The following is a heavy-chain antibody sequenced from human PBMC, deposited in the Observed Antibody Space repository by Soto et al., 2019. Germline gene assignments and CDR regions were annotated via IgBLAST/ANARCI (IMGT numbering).Heavy chain of an antibody. CDR2: IYSGGST. V-gene: IGHV3-66*01. D-gene: IGHD3-3*01. CDR1: GFTVSSNY. CDR3: ARVGTIFGVDPYYYYMDV. Sequence: GGSLRLSCAASGFTVSSNYMSWVRQAPGKGLEWVSVIYSGGSTYYADSVKGRFTISRDNSKNTLYLQMNSLRAEDTAVYYCARVGTIFGVDPYYYYMDVWGKGTTVTVSS. J-gene: IGHJ6*03.